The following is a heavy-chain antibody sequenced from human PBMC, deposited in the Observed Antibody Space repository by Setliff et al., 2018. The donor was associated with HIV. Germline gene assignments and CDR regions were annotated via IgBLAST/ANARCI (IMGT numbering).Heavy chain of an antibody. CDR2: IYHSGST. CDR1: GGSISSSNW. Sequence: SETLSLTCAVSGGSISSSNWWSWVRQPPGKGLEWIGEIYHSGSTNYNPSLKSRVTISVDKSKSQFSLNLSSVTAADTAVYYCARDLKSGSYSPGAFDIWGQGTMVTVS. D-gene: IGHD3-10*01. V-gene: IGHV4-4*02. J-gene: IGHJ3*02. CDR3: ARDLKSGSYSPGAFDI.